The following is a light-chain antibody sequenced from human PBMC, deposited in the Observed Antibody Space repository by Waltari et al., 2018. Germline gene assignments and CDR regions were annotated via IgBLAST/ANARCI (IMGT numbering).Light chain of an antibody. J-gene: IGLJ1*01. CDR2: GNS. CDR3: QSYDSSLSGSNV. Sequence: QSVLTQPPSVSGAPGQRVTISCTGSSSNIGAGYDVPWYQHLPGTAPKLLIYGNSNRPSGVPDRFSGSKSGTSASLAITGLQAEDEAGYYCQSYDSSLSGSNVFGTGTKVTVL. V-gene: IGLV1-40*01. CDR1: SSNIGAGYD.